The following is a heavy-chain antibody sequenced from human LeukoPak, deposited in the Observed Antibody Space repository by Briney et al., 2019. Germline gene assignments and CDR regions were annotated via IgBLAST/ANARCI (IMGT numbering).Heavy chain of an antibody. Sequence: GRSLRLSCAASGFTFSSYGMHWVRQAPGKGLEWVAVIWYDGSNKYYADSVKGRFTISRDNSKNTLYLQMNSLRAEDTAVYYCARDDGSGDYAFDYWGQGTLVTVSS. D-gene: IGHD4-17*01. CDR1: GFTFSSYG. J-gene: IGHJ4*02. CDR3: ARDDGSGDYAFDY. CDR2: IWYDGSNK. V-gene: IGHV3-33*08.